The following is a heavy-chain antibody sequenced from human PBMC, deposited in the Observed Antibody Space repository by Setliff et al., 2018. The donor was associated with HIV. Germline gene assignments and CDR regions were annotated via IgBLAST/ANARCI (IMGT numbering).Heavy chain of an antibody. J-gene: IGHJ5*02. CDR3: ARRFGEVYDWIDP. D-gene: IGHD3-10*01. CDR2: INSSGRT. CDR1: GASISSSSYH. V-gene: IGHV4-61*05. Sequence: PSETLSLTCTVSGASISSSSYHWGWIRQPPGKGPEWIGYINSSGRTNYNPSLKGRVTISLDTSKNRFSLKLNSVTAADTAVYYCARRFGEVYDWIDPWGQGTLVTSPQ.